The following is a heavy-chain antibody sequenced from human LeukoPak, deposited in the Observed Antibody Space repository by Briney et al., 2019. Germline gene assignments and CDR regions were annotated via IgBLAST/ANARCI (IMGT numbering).Heavy chain of an antibody. Sequence: GGSLRLSCAASGFTFSSYAMHWVRQAPGKGLEWVAVISYDGSNKYYADSVKGRFTISRDNSKNTLYLQMNSLRAEDTAVYYCARGEIVVPAAPGIDAFDIWGQGTMVTVSS. V-gene: IGHV3-30*04. D-gene: IGHD2-2*01. CDR2: ISYDGSNK. CDR3: ARGEIVVPAAPGIDAFDI. CDR1: GFTFSSYA. J-gene: IGHJ3*02.